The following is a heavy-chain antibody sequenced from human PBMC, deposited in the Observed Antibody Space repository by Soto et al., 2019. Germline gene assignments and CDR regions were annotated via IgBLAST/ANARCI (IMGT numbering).Heavy chain of an antibody. CDR3: VGGPYFGDY. V-gene: IGHV3-30*03. CDR2: ISYDGSNK. Sequence: PGGSLRLSCAASGFTFSNYGMQWVRQAPGKGLEWVTVISYDGSNKYYADSVKGRFTISRDNSKNTVYLQLSSLRPEDTAVYYCVGGPYFGDYWGQGA. J-gene: IGHJ4*02. CDR1: GFTFSNYG. D-gene: IGHD3-22*01.